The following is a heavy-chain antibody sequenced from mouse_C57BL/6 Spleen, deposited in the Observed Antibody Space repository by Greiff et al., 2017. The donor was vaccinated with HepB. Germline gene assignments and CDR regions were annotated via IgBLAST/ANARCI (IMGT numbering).Heavy chain of an antibody. CDR1: GYTFTSYW. Sequence: QVQLQQPGAELVMPGASVKLSCKASGYTFTSYWMHWVKQRPGQGLEWIGEIDPSDSYTNYNQKFKGKSTLTVDKSSSTAYMQLSSLTSEDSAVYNCARSGVITTVVDYWGQGTTLTVSS. CDR2: IDPSDSYT. V-gene: IGHV1-69*01. CDR3: ARSGVITTVVDY. J-gene: IGHJ2*01. D-gene: IGHD1-1*01.